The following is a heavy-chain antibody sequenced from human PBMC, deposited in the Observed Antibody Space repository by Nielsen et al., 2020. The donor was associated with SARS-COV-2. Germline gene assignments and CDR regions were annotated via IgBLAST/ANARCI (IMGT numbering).Heavy chain of an antibody. J-gene: IGHJ1*01. Sequence: GGSLRLSCAASGFTFSSYAMSWVRQAPGKGLEWVSAISGSGGSTYYADSVKGRFTISRDNSKNTLYLQMNSLRAEDTAVYYCARDLAVAEEAEYFQHWGQGTLVTVSS. CDR2: ISGSGGST. D-gene: IGHD6-19*01. CDR3: ARDLAVAEEAEYFQH. CDR1: GFTFSSYA. V-gene: IGHV3-23*01.